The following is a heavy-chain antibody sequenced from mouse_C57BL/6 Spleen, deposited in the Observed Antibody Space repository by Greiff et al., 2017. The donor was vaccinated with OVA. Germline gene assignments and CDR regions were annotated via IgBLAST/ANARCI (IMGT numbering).Heavy chain of an antibody. V-gene: IGHV1-4*01. CDR2: INPSSGYT. CDR1: GYTFTSYT. Sequence: QVQLQQSGAELARPGASVKMSCKASGYTFTSYTMHWVKQRPGQGLEWIGYINPSSGYTKYNQKFKDKATLTADKSSSTAYMQLSSLTSEDSAVYYGARSTVVATEYFDYWGQGTTLTVSS. J-gene: IGHJ2*01. D-gene: IGHD1-1*01. CDR3: ARSTVVATEYFDY.